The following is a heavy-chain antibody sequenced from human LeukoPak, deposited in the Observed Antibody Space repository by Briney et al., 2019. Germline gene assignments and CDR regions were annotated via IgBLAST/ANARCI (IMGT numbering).Heavy chain of an antibody. D-gene: IGHD2-8*01. J-gene: IGHJ3*02. Sequence: SETLSLTCTVSGGSISSGDYYWSWIRQPPGKGLEWIGYIYYSGSTYYNPSLKSRVTISVDTSKNQFSLKLSSVTAADTAVYYCARVSRTCTNGVCSIWGQGTVVTVSS. CDR1: GGSISSGDYY. CDR2: IYYSGST. V-gene: IGHV4-30-4*08. CDR3: ARVSRTCTNGVCSI.